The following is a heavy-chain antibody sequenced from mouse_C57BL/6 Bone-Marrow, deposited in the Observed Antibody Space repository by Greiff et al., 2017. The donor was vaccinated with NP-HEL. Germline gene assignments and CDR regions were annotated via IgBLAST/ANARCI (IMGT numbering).Heavy chain of an antibody. J-gene: IGHJ3*01. D-gene: IGHD3-2*02. V-gene: IGHV10-1*01. CDR2: IRSKSNNYAT. Sequence: EVKLVESGGGLVQPKGSLKLSCAASGFSFNTYAMNWVRQAPGKGLEWVARIRSKSNNYATYYADSVKDRFTISRDDSESMLYLQMNNLKTEDTAMYYCVVGTAQATFAYWGQGTLVTVSA. CDR1: GFSFNTYA. CDR3: VVGTAQATFAY.